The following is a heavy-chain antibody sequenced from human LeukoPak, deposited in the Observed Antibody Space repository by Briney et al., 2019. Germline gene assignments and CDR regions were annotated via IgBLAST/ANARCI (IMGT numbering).Heavy chain of an antibody. Sequence: ASVKVSCKASGYTFTDYYVHWVRQVPGQGLEWMGWINPNSGGTNYAQKFQGRVTMTRDTSITTAYMELSRLRSDDTAVYYCARYGSWFDPWGQGTLDTVSS. V-gene: IGHV1-2*02. CDR3: ARYGSWFDP. D-gene: IGHD4-17*01. CDR2: INPNSGGT. J-gene: IGHJ5*02. CDR1: GYTFTDYY.